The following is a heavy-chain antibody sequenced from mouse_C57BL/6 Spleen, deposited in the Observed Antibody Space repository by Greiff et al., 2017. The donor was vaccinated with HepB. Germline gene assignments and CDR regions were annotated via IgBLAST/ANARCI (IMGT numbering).Heavy chain of an antibody. D-gene: IGHD1-1*01. CDR1: GFSLTSYG. Sequence: QVQLQQSGPGLVQPSQSLSITCTVSGFSLTSYGVHWVRQSPGKGLEWLGVIWSGGSTDYNAAFISRLSISKDNSKSQVFFKMNSLQADDTAIYYCARGRITTVVARHYYAMDYWGQGTSVTVSS. J-gene: IGHJ4*01. CDR2: IWSGGST. CDR3: ARGRITTVVARHYYAMDY. V-gene: IGHV2-2*01.